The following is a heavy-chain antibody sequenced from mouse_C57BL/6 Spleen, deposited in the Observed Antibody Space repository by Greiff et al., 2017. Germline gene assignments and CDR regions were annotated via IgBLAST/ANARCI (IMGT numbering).Heavy chain of an antibody. V-gene: IGHV1-72*01. CDR1: GYTFTSYW. CDR3: ARSGTTVVAREAWFAY. CDR2: IDPNSGGT. Sequence: QVQLQQPGAELVKPGASVKLSCKASGYTFTSYWMHWVKQRPGRGLEWIGRIDPNSGGTKYNEKFKSKATLTVDKPSSTAYMQLSSLTSEDSAVYYCARSGTTVVAREAWFAYWGQGTLVTVSA. J-gene: IGHJ3*01. D-gene: IGHD1-1*01.